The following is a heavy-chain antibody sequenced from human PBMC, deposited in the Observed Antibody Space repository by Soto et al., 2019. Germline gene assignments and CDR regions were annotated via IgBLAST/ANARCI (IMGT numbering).Heavy chain of an antibody. CDR2: ISAYNGNT. CDR3: ARGLYSSSSRNYYGMDV. J-gene: IGHJ6*02. V-gene: IGHV1-18*01. CDR1: GYTFTSYG. Sequence: QVQLVQSGAEVKKPGASVKVSCKASGYTFTSYGISWVRQAPGQGLEWMGCISAYNGNTNYAQQLQGRVTMTTDTSTSTAYMELRSLRSDDTAVYYCARGLYSSSSRNYYGMDVWGQGTTVTVSS. D-gene: IGHD6-6*01.